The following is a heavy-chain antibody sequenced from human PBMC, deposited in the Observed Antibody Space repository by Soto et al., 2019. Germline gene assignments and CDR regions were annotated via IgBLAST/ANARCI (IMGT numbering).Heavy chain of an antibody. V-gene: IGHV3-33*01. D-gene: IGHD6-19*01. CDR2: IWYDGSNK. J-gene: IGHJ5*02. Sequence: QVQLVESGGGVVQPGRSLRLSCAASGFTFSSYGMHWVRQAPGKGLEWVAVIWYDGSNKYYADSVKGRFTISRDNSKNTLYLQMNSLRAEDTAVYYCARALALPDQHSSGWYQHPGFDPWGQGTLVTVSS. CDR3: ARALALPDQHSSGWYQHPGFDP. CDR1: GFTFSSYG.